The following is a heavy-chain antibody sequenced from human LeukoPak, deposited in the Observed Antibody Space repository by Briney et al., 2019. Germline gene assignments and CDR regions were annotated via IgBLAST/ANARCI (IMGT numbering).Heavy chain of an antibody. Sequence: ASVKVSCKVSGYTLTELSMHWVRQAPGKGLEWMGGFDPEDGETIYAQKFQGRVTMTEDTSTDTAYMELSSLRSEDTAVYYCATQQLVKSPKSNWFDPWGQGTLVTVSS. D-gene: IGHD6-13*01. J-gene: IGHJ5*02. CDR1: GYTLTELS. CDR2: FDPEDGET. CDR3: ATQQLVKSPKSNWFDP. V-gene: IGHV1-24*01.